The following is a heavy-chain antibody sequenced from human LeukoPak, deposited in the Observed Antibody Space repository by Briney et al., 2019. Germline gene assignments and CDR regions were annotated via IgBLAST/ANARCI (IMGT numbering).Heavy chain of an antibody. CDR3: ASRYDILTGYYYYGMDV. CDR1: GFTVSSNY. CDR2: IYSGGST. V-gene: IGHV3-66*01. J-gene: IGHJ6*02. D-gene: IGHD3-9*01. Sequence: GGSLRLSCAASGFTVSSNYMSWVRQAPGKGLEWVSVIYSGGSTYYADSVKGRFTISRDNSKNTLYLQMNSLRAEDTAVYYCASRYDILTGYYYYGMDVWGQGTTVTVSS.